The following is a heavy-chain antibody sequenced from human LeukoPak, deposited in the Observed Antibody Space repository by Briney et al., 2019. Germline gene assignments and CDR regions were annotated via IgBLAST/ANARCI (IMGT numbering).Heavy chain of an antibody. J-gene: IGHJ4*02. V-gene: IGHV3-53*01. CDR2: IYSGGST. CDR1: GGSISSSSYY. CDR3: AGQYSSSYYFDY. Sequence: ETLSLTCTVSGGSISSSSYYWGWVRQAPGKGLEWVSVIYSGGSTYYADSVKGRFTISRDNSKNTLYLQMNSLRAEDTAVYYCAGQYSSSYYFDYWGQGTLVTVSS. D-gene: IGHD6-13*01.